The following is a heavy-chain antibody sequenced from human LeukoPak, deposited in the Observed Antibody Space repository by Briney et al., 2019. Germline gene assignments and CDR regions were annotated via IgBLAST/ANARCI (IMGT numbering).Heavy chain of an antibody. D-gene: IGHD3-10*01. Sequence: ASVKVSCKASGYTFTGYYMHWVRQAPGQGLEWMGWINPNSGGTNYAQKFQGWVTMTRDTSISTAYMELSRLRSDDTAVYYCARDLVARGSGSYYYGYWGQGTLVTVAS. J-gene: IGHJ4*02. CDR2: INPNSGGT. CDR3: ARDLVARGSGSYYYGY. V-gene: IGHV1-2*04. CDR1: GYTFTGYY.